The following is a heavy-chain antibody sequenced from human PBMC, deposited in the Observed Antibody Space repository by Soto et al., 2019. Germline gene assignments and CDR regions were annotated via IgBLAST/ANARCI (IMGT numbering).Heavy chain of an antibody. CDR2: ISWNSGSI. CDR3: SKPPRGFGDKL. CDR1: GFTFDDYA. J-gene: IGHJ4*02. Sequence: GGSLRLSCAASGFTFDDYAMHWVRQAPGKGLEWVSGISWNSGSIGYADSVKGRFTISRDNAKNSLYLQMNSLRAEDTALYYCSKPPRGFGDKLWGQGPLVTVFS. V-gene: IGHV3-9*01. D-gene: IGHD3-10*01.